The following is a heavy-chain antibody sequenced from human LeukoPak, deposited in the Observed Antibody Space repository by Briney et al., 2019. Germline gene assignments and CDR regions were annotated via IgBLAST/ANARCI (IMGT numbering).Heavy chain of an antibody. CDR1: GFTFSSYS. J-gene: IGHJ4*02. V-gene: IGHV3-48*04. D-gene: IGHD3-22*01. Sequence: GGSLRLSCAASGFTFSSYSMNWVRQAPGKGLEWVSYISSSSSTIYYADSVKGRFTISRDNAKNSLYLQMNSLRAEDTAVYYCARDLYDSSGFSDYWGQGTLVTVSS. CDR2: ISSSSSTI. CDR3: ARDLYDSSGFSDY.